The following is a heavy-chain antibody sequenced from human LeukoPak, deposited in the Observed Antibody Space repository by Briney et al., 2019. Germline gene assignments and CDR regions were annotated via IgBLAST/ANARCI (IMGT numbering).Heavy chain of an antibody. CDR2: ISHDGNNK. D-gene: IGHD6-19*01. CDR1: GFTFSSYG. J-gene: IGHJ4*02. CDR3: AKDLGNDWYYDTFDY. V-gene: IGHV3-30*18. Sequence: GGSLRLSCAASGFTFSSYGIHWVRQAPAKGLGWVAVISHDGNNKYYADSVKGRFTISRDNSKNTLYLQMNSLRAEDTAIYYCAKDLGNDWYYDTFDYWGQGTLVTVSS.